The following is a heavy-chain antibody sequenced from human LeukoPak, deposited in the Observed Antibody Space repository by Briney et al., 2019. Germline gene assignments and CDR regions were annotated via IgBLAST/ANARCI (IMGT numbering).Heavy chain of an antibody. CDR2: ISGNGGYT. V-gene: IGHV3-23*01. D-gene: IGHD2-15*01. CDR1: GFTFSSYA. Sequence: GGSLRLSCAASGFTFSSYAMSWVRQAPGKGLEWVSSISGNGGYTYHADSVKGRFTISRDNSKNTLYMQMNSLRAEDPAVYYCAKGNNGCYDSWGQGTLVTVSS. CDR3: AKGNNGCYDS. J-gene: IGHJ4*02.